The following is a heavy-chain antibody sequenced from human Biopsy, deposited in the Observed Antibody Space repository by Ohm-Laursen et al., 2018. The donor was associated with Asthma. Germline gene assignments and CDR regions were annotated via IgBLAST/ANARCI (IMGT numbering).Heavy chain of an antibody. J-gene: IGHJ6*02. V-gene: IGHV4-39*01. CDR1: GGYMRSGNYY. CDR3: VRGSSSWHHGPFHYYYGLDV. Sequence: SDTLSLTCSLSSFSGGYMRSGNYYWGWIRQPPGKGLECIGSIYYSGTTYYNPSLESRITVSAAPSKNQFSLKLTSVIAADTAVYYCVRGSSSWHHGPFHYYYGLDVWGQGTTATVSS. D-gene: IGHD6-13*01. CDR2: IYYSGTT.